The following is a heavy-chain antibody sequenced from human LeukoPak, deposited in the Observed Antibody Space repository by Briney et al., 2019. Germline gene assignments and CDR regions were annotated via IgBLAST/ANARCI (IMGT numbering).Heavy chain of an antibody. Sequence: ASVKVSCKASGYTFTDYFMNWMRQAPGQRLEWMGWINAGNGNTKYSQKLQGRVTITRDTSSSTAYMQLSSLRSEDTAVYYCAREITMVRGVIDYWGQGTLVTVSS. CDR3: AREITMVRGVIDY. CDR2: INAGNGNT. V-gene: IGHV1/OR15-3*02. CDR1: GYTFTDYF. J-gene: IGHJ4*02. D-gene: IGHD3-10*01.